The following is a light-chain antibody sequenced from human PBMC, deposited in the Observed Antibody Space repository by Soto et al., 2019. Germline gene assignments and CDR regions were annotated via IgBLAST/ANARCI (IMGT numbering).Light chain of an antibody. CDR3: TSYTSSTTLV. CDR2: EVS. CDR1: SSDVGGYEY. J-gene: IGLJ7*01. Sequence: QSAPTQPASVSGSPGQSITISCTGTSSDVGGYEYVSWYQHQSGKAPKRMIYEVSNRPSGVSNRLSGSRSGNTASLTISGLQAEDEADYYCTSYTSSTTLVFGGGTQRTVL. V-gene: IGLV2-14*01.